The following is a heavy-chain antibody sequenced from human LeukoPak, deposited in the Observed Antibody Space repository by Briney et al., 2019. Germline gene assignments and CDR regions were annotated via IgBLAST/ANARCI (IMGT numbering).Heavy chain of an antibody. CDR2: ILPILGSA. D-gene: IGHD2-21*01. J-gene: IGHJ4*02. CDR1: GGSFSSST. V-gene: IGHV1-69*16. CDR3: ATGVRAIPIYY. Sequence: SVKVSCKASGGSFSSSTLSWVRQAPGQGPEWMGGILPILGSATYAQRFQGRVTITTDESTNTAYMELRSLRSDDTAVFYCATGVRAIPIYYWGQGTLVTVSS.